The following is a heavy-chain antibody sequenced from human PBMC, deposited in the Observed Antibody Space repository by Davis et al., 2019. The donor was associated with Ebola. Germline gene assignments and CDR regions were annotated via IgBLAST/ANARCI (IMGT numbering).Heavy chain of an antibody. CDR3: ARVRTGPDGYFDY. Sequence: SETLSLTCAVSGGSISSGGYSWSWIRQPPGKELEWIGEVDHSGNTNYNPSFKSRVIVSEDASKNQFSLKLTSVTAADTAVYYCARVRTGPDGYFDYWGQGILVTVSS. J-gene: IGHJ4*02. V-gene: IGHV4-30-2*01. CDR2: VDHSGNT. CDR1: GGSISSGGYS. D-gene: IGHD1/OR15-1a*01.